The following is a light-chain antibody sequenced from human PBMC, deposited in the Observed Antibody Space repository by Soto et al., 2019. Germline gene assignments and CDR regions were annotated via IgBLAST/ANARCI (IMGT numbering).Light chain of an antibody. CDR3: CSSVGGPIGV. Sequence: QSVLTQPASVSGSPGQSITISCTGTNSDVGGYDRVSWYQQHAGKAPTLMIYEVNKRPSGISNRFSGSKSGNTASLTISGLQAEDEADYYCCSSVGGPIGVFGGGTKLTVL. V-gene: IGLV2-23*02. J-gene: IGLJ3*02. CDR2: EVN. CDR1: NSDVGGYDR.